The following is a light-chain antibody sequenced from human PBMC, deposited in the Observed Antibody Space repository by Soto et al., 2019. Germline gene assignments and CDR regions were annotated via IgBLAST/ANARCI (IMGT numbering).Light chain of an antibody. CDR2: WAS. CDR1: QSVLYSSDNKNY. Sequence: IVMTQSPDSLAVSLGERATINCKSSQSVLYSSDNKNYLAWFQQKPGQPPKLLIYWASTRESGVPDRFSGSGSETDFTLTISSLQAEDVAVYYCQQYSSAPPLTFGGGTKVEIK. CDR3: QQYSSAPPLT. V-gene: IGKV4-1*01. J-gene: IGKJ4*01.